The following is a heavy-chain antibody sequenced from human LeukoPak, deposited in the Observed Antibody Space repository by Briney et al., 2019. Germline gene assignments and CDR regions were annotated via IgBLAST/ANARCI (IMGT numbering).Heavy chain of an antibody. CDR3: ARAYYYDSSGYYLA. Sequence: SETLSLTCTVSGGSISSSSYYWGWIRQPPGKGLEWIGSIYYSGSTYYNPSLKSRVTISVDTSKNQFSLKLSSVTAADTAVYYCARAYYYDSSGYYLAWGQGTLVTVSS. D-gene: IGHD3-22*01. J-gene: IGHJ5*02. CDR1: GGSISSSSYY. CDR2: IYYSGST. V-gene: IGHV4-39*07.